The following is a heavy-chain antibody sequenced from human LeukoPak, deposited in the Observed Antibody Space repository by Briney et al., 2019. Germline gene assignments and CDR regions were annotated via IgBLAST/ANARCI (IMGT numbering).Heavy chain of an antibody. Sequence: GGSLRLSCVDSGFTFSSHWMSWVRQAPGKGLEWVANINQGEGEKYYVDSVKGRFTISRDNAKKSLFLQMNSLRAEDTAVYYCAKDRGYDRSYYFDYWGQGTLVTVSS. CDR1: GFTFSSHW. CDR3: AKDRGYDRSYYFDY. V-gene: IGHV3-7*03. CDR2: INQGEGEK. D-gene: IGHD5-12*01. J-gene: IGHJ4*02.